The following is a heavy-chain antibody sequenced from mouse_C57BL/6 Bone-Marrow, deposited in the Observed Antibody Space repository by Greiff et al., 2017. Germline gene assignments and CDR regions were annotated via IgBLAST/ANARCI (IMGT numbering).Heavy chain of an antibody. D-gene: IGHD1-1*01. V-gene: IGHV7-3*01. CDR3: GRYYYGSSHGYFDV. CDR1: GFTFTDYY. CDR2: IRNKANGYTT. J-gene: IGHJ1*03. Sequence: DVTLVESGGGLVQPGGSLSLSCAASGFTFTDYYMSLVRQPPGTALAWLGFIRNKANGYTTEYSASVQGRFTISRDNSQIILDLQINALRADDSATYYCGRYYYGSSHGYFDVWGTGTTVTVAS.